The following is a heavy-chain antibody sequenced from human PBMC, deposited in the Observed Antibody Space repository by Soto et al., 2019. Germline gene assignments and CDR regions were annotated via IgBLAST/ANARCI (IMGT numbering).Heavy chain of an antibody. CDR2: MWFDGTGE. J-gene: IGHJ6*02. CDR3: ARDVIVPAELGYYYYGMDV. V-gene: IGHV3-33*01. D-gene: IGHD7-27*01. CDR1: GFTFRNCG. Sequence: QVQLVESGGGVVQPERSLRLSCAASGFTFRNCGIHWVRQAPGKGLEWVAVMWFDGTGEYYADSVKGRFTISRDNSESRLYVEMRSLKAEDTAVYYCARDVIVPAELGYYYYGMDVWGQGTTFTVSS.